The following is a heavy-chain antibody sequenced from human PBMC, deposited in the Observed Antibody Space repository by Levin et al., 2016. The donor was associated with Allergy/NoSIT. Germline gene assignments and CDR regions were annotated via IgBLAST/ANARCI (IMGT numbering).Heavy chain of an antibody. D-gene: IGHD1-14*01. CDR2: ISHDGSIK. CDR3: VRDSEARTGSAFDF. J-gene: IGHJ4*02. CDR1: GFTFSRFA. Sequence: GGSLRLSCAASGFTFSRFAMHWVRQAPGKGLEWVALISHDGSIKFYDDSVKGRFTISRDNSKNTLFLQTSSVRAEDTGLYHCVRDSEARTGSAFDFWGQGTLVAVSS. V-gene: IGHV3-30*04.